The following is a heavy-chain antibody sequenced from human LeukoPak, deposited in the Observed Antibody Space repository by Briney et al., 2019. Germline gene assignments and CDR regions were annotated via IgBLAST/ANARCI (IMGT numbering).Heavy chain of an antibody. Sequence: SETLSLTCTASGGSISSYYWSWIRQAPGKGLEWIGYIYYSGSTNYNPSLKSRCTLSVDTSKNQFSLKLSSVTAADTAVYYCARGVKIEYSSSSRNWYFDLWGRGTLATVSS. CDR1: GGSISSYY. CDR3: ARGVKIEYSSSSRNWYFDL. V-gene: IGHV4-59*08. CDR2: IYYSGST. J-gene: IGHJ2*01. D-gene: IGHD6-6*01.